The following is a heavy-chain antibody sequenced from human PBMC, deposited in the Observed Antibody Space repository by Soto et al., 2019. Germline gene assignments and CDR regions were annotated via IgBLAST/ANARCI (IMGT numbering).Heavy chain of an antibody. J-gene: IGHJ4*02. D-gene: IGHD3-10*01. Sequence: ASVKVSCKASGYTFTSYYMHWVRQAPGQGLEWMGIINPSGGSTSYAQKFRGRVTMTRDTSTSTVYMELSSLRSEDTAVYYCARAPGVHYFDYWGQGTLVTVSS. CDR2: INPSGGST. CDR1: GYTFTSYY. CDR3: ARAPGVHYFDY. V-gene: IGHV1-46*01.